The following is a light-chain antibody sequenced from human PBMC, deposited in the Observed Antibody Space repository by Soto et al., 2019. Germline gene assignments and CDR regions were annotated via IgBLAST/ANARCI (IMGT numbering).Light chain of an antibody. CDR1: QSLLYTSNNKNY. Sequence: DIVMTQSPDSLAVSLGERASINCKSSQSLLYTSNNKNYLAWYQQKPRQPPRLLIYWASTRESGVPDRFSGSGSGTDFTLTISSLRAEDVAVYYCQQYYATPLTFGGGTKVELK. CDR2: WAS. J-gene: IGKJ4*01. V-gene: IGKV4-1*01. CDR3: QQYYATPLT.